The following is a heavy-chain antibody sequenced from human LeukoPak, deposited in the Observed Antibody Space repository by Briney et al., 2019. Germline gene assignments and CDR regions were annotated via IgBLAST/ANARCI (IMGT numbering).Heavy chain of an antibody. CDR2: INHSGST. V-gene: IGHV4-34*01. Sequence: PSETLSLTCAVYGGSFSGYYWSWIRQPPGKGLEWIGEINHSGSTNYNPSLKSRVTISVDTSKNQFSLKLSSVTAADTAVYYCARGAYVDIVATIARSTVTPAHTYYFDYWGQGTLVTVSS. CDR1: GGSFSGYY. J-gene: IGHJ4*02. D-gene: IGHD5-12*01. CDR3: ARGAYVDIVATIARSTVTPAHTYYFDY.